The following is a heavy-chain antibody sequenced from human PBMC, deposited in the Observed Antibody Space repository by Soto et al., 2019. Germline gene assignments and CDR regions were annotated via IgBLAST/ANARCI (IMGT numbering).Heavy chain of an antibody. Sequence: SETLSLTCTVSCDSINSADYYWSWLRQPPGKGLEWIGYIYYSRSDYYNPSLGRRATITIDTSRNQFSLNLMSVTAADTAVYYCARVVQFYDSSGYSFYYFDYWGQGALVTVSS. CDR1: CDSINSADYY. D-gene: IGHD3-22*01. CDR2: IYYSRSD. CDR3: ARVVQFYDSSGYSFYYFDY. J-gene: IGHJ4*02. V-gene: IGHV4-30-4*01.